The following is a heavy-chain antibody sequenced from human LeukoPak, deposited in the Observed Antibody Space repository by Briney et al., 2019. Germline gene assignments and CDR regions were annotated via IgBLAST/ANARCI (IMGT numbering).Heavy chain of an antibody. CDR1: GFTFRNYV. J-gene: IGHJ4*02. CDR3: ARGPNSNWSGLDF. D-gene: IGHD6-6*01. V-gene: IGHV3-33*08. Sequence: GGSLRLSCAASGFTFRNYVIHWVRQAPGKGLEWLTDIWYDGSNKYYTDSVKGRFTISRDNSKNTLYLQMSSLRAEDTAVYYCARGPNSNWSGLDFWGQGTLLTVSS. CDR2: IWYDGSNK.